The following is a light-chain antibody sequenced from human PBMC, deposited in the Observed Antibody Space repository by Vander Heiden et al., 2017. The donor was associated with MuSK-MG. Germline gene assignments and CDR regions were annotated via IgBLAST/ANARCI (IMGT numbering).Light chain of an antibody. V-gene: IGLV1-40*01. Sequence: QSVLTQPPSVSGAPGQRVTIPCPGSSSHIGAGYDVHWYQQLPGTAAKLLIYANTNGPSGVPDRVSGSKSGTAASVAITGLQAEDEADDYCQSYDSSLSGSTQVFGGGTKLTVL. J-gene: IGLJ2*01. CDR3: QSYDSSLSGSTQV. CDR1: SSHIGAGYD. CDR2: ANT.